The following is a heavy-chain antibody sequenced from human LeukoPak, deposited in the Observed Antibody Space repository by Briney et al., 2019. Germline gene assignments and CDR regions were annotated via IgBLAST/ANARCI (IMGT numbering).Heavy chain of an antibody. J-gene: IGHJ4*02. CDR2: IKQEGSEE. Sequence: GGSLRLSCGASGFTFRSYWMSWVRQAPGKGLEWVANIKQEGSEEYYVDSVKGRFTISRDNAKNSLHLQMNSLRAEDTAVYYCARDKVVGATLLDYWGQGTLVTVSS. CDR3: ARDKVVGATLLDY. V-gene: IGHV3-7*01. D-gene: IGHD2-15*01. CDR1: GFTFRSYW.